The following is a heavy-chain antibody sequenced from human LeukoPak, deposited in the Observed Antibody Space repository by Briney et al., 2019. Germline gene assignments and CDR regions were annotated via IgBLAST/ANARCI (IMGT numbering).Heavy chain of an antibody. V-gene: IGHV3-7*04. CDR3: ARASAWSLFDY. CDR1: GFTFSSYW. Sequence: GGTLRLSCAASGFTFSSYWMTWVRQAPGKGLEWVANIKQDGSEKNYVDSVKGRFTISRDNAKNSLYLQMNSLRAEDTAVYYRARASAWSLFDYWGQGTLVTVSS. CDR2: IKQDGSEK. J-gene: IGHJ4*02. D-gene: IGHD6-19*01.